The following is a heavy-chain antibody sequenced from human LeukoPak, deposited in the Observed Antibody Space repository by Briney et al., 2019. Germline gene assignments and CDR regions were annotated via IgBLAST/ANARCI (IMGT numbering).Heavy chain of an antibody. CDR2: IYYSGST. CDR1: GGSISSYY. Sequence: SETLSLTCTVSGGSISSYYWSWIRQPPGKGLEWIGYIYYSGSTNYNPSLKSRVTISVDTSKNQFSLKLSSVTAADTAVYYCARVRYGSGYYYYMDVWGKGTTVTISS. V-gene: IGHV4-59*01. CDR3: ARVRYGSGYYYYMDV. D-gene: IGHD3-10*01. J-gene: IGHJ6*03.